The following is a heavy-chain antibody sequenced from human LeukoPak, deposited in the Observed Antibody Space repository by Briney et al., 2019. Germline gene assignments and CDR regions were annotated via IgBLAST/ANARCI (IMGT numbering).Heavy chain of an antibody. J-gene: IGHJ4*02. Sequence: PSETLSLTCTVSGDSISSRSYYWGWIRQPPGKGLEWIGSIYYSGITYYNPSLKSRVTISVDTSKNQFSLKLSSVTAADTAVHYCARVGVVFDYWGQGTLVTVSS. V-gene: IGHV4-39*01. CDR2: IYYSGIT. D-gene: IGHD3-16*01. CDR1: GDSISSRSYY. CDR3: ARVGVVFDY.